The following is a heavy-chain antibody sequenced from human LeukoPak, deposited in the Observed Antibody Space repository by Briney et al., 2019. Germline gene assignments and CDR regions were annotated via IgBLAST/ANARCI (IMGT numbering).Heavy chain of an antibody. CDR3: TKYSSSSNYYYGMDV. CDR2: IRRKDYGGTT. Sequence: GGSLRLSCGASGFXFSSYAISWVRQAPGKGLEWIGFIRRKDYGGTTEYAASVKGRFIISRDDSKSIAYLQMNSLKTEDTALYYCTKYSSSSNYYYGMDVWGQGTTVTVSS. D-gene: IGHD6-6*01. J-gene: IGHJ6*02. CDR1: GFXFSSYA. V-gene: IGHV3-49*04.